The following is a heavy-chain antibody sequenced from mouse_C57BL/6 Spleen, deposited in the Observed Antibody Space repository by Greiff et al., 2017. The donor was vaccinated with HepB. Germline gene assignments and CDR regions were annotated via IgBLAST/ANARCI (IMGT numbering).Heavy chain of an antibody. J-gene: IGHJ3*01. V-gene: IGHV1-54*01. CDR2: INPGSGGT. CDR3: ARRETAAWFAY. Sequence: VKLQQSGAELVRPGPSVKVSCKASGYAFTNYLIEWVKQRPGQGLEWIGVINPGSGGTNYNEKFKGKATLTADKSSSTAYMQLSSLTSEDSAVYFCARRETAAWFAYWGQGTLVTVSA. CDR1: GYAFTNYL. D-gene: IGHD4-1*01.